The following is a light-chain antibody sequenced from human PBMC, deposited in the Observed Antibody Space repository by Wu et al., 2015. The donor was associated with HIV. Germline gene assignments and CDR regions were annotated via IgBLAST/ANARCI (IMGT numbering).Light chain of an antibody. Sequence: DIQMTQSPSSLSASVGDRVTITCRASQSIASYLNWYQQKLGKAPKLLIYIASSLQSGVPSRISGSRSGTDFTLTISNLQPEDFGTYFCQQSYSTPYAFGQGTKLEIK. V-gene: IGKV1-39*01. CDR3: QQSYSTPYA. J-gene: IGKJ2*01. CDR2: IAS. CDR1: QSIASY.